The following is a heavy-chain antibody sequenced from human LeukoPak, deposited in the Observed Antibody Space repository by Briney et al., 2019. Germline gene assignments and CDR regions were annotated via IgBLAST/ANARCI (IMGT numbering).Heavy chain of an antibody. J-gene: IGHJ4*02. CDR2: ITSSSHYI. CDR1: AFSFSSYN. D-gene: IGHD5-24*01. Sequence: GGSLRLSCAASAFSFSSYNMNWVRQAPGKGLEWVSSITSSSHYIYYADSVRGRFTISRDNAKNSLYLQMNSLRADDTAVYYCGAQGYNYPEYDYWGQGTMVTVSS. CDR3: GAQGYNYPEYDY. V-gene: IGHV3-21*01.